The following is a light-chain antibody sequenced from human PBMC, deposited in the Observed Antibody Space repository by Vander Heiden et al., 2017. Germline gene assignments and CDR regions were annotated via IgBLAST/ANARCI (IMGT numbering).Light chain of an antibody. V-gene: IGLV6-57*01. CDR3: QSYDSSNHWV. Sequence: NFILTQPHSVSASPGKTVTISCTRSSRNIASNYVQWYHQRPGSTPTTVIYEDNHRPSGVPDQFSGSIDSSSNSASLTISGLKTEDEADYYCQSYDSSNHWVFGGGTKLTVL. CDR1: SRNIASNY. CDR2: EDN. J-gene: IGLJ3*02.